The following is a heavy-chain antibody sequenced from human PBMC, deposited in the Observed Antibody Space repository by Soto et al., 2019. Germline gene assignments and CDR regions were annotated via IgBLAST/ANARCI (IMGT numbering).Heavy chain of an antibody. V-gene: IGHV3-23*01. J-gene: IGHJ4*02. CDR1: GFTFSNYA. D-gene: IGHD3-16*02. Sequence: GGSLRLSCAASGFTFSNYAMTWVRQAPGKGLDWVSSISGNGGSTYYADAVKGRFTISRDNAKNSLYLQMNSLRAEDTAVYYCARDMVDMITFGGVIKYFDYWGKGTLVTFSS. CDR3: ARDMVDMITFGGVIKYFDY. CDR2: ISGNGGST.